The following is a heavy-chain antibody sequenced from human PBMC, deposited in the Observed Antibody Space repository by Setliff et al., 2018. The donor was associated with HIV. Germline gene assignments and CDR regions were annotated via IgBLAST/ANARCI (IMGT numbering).Heavy chain of an antibody. D-gene: IGHD2-21*01. Sequence: GGSMRLSCAASGFIFSSFEMNCVRQAPGKVLEWLSYISSGGDSIYYADSVKGRFTISRDNAKNSLFLQMNNLRAEDTAVYYCARGQFRLRPDSLNLWGQGTLVTVSS. J-gene: IGHJ3*01. CDR3: ARGQFRLRPDSLNL. CDR2: ISSGGDSI. V-gene: IGHV3-48*03. CDR1: GFIFSSFE.